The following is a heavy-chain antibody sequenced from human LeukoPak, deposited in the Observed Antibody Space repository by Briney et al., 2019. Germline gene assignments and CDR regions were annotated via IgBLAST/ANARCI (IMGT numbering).Heavy chain of an antibody. Sequence: GGSLRLSCAASGFAFSDYYMSWIRQAPGKGLEWLSYISSTSSFTNYADSVKGRFTISRDNAKNSLYLQMNSLRAEDTAVYYCARVAVGGTFDYWGQGTLVTVSS. CDR3: ARVAVGGTFDY. CDR2: ISSTSSFT. CDR1: GFAFSDYY. J-gene: IGHJ4*02. D-gene: IGHD1-26*01. V-gene: IGHV3-11*06.